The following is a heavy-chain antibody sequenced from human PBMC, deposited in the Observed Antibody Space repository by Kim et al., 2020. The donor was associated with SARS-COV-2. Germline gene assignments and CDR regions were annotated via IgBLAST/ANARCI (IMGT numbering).Heavy chain of an antibody. D-gene: IGHD2-8*01. Sequence: THSNPSLKSRVTMSLDTSKKQFSLKLSSVTAADTAVYYCARDGSNWPFDYWGQGTLVTVSS. CDR3: ARDGSNWPFDY. CDR2: T. J-gene: IGHJ4*02. V-gene: IGHV4-4*07.